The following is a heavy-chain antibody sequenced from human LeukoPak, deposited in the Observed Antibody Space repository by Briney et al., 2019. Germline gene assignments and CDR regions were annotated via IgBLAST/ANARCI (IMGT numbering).Heavy chain of an antibody. CDR3: ARITDLSVATDY. J-gene: IGHJ4*02. D-gene: IGHD6-19*01. Sequence: SETLSLTCTVSGGSISGYYWTWIRQPPGKGLEWIGYIYYSGTTNYNPSLKSRVTISVDTSKNQFSLKLTSVTAADTAVYYCARITDLSVATDYWGQGTLVTVSS. CDR2: IYYSGTT. V-gene: IGHV4-59*08. CDR1: GGSISGYY.